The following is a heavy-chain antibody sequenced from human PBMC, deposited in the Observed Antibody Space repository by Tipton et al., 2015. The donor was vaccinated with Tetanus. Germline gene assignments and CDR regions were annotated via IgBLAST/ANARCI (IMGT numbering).Heavy chain of an antibody. CDR1: GGSMSGNNW. J-gene: IGHJ4*02. CDR2: IYHSGNT. V-gene: IGHV4-4*02. CDR3: ARDGSGFGGSYDY. D-gene: IGHD1-26*01. Sequence: TLSLTCAVSGGSMSGNNWWSWVRQSPGKGLEWIGEIYHSGNTNYNPSLKSRVSMSVDTSMNSFSLNLSSVTAADTAVYYCARDGSGFGGSYDYWGQGTLVTVPS.